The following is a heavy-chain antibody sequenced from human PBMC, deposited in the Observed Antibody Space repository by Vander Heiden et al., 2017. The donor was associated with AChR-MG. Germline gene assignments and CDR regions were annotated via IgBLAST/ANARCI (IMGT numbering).Heavy chain of an antibody. CDR2: INHSGST. CDR3: ARGQMATILYYFDY. CDR1: GGSFSGYY. J-gene: IGHJ4*02. D-gene: IGHD5-12*01. Sequence: QVQLQQWGAGLLKPSETLSLTCAVYGGSFSGYYWSWIRQPPGKGLEWIGEINHSGSTNYNPSLKSRVTISVDTSKNQFSLKLSSVTAADTAVYYCARGQMATILYYFDYWGQGTLVTVSS. V-gene: IGHV4-34*01.